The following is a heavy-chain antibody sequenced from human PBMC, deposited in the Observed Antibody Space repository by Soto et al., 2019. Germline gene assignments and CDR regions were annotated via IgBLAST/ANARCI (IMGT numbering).Heavy chain of an antibody. Sequence: ASVKVSCKASGGTFSSYAINWVRQAPGQGLEWMGGINPILGKAKYAQKFQGRVTITTDKSTSTAYMELSSLRSEDTAVYYGARGTVYNWSDGGDYYYYAFDVWGQGTTVTVSS. D-gene: IGHD1-1*01. J-gene: IGHJ6*02. V-gene: IGHV1-69*10. CDR3: ARGTVYNWSDGGDYYYYAFDV. CDR1: GGTFSSYA. CDR2: INPILGKA.